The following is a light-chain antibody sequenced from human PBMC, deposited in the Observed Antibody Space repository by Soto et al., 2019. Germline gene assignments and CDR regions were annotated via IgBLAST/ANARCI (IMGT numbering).Light chain of an antibody. CDR3: CSYAGSDTHYV. CDR1: SSDVGGYNS. V-gene: IGLV2-11*01. Sequence: QSVLTHARSVTGVAGQGRTISCTGTSSDVGGYNSVSWYQQHPDKAPKFMIYDVSKRPSGVPDRFSGSKSGNTASLTISGLQAEDEANYYCCSYAGSDTHYVFGTGTKVTVL. CDR2: DVS. J-gene: IGLJ1*01.